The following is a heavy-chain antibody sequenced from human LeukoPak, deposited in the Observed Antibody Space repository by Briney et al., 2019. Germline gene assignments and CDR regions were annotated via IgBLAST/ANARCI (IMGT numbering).Heavy chain of an antibody. CDR3: AKGGYSYDPYYFDY. D-gene: IGHD5-18*01. J-gene: IGHJ4*02. V-gene: IGHV3-9*01. CDR2: ISWNSGSI. CDR1: GFTFDDYA. Sequence: PGGSLRLSCAVSGFTFDDYAMHWVRQAPGKGLEWVSGISWNSGSIGYADSVKGRFTISRDNAKNSLYLQMNSLRAEDTALYYCAKGGYSYDPYYFDYWGQGTLVTVSS.